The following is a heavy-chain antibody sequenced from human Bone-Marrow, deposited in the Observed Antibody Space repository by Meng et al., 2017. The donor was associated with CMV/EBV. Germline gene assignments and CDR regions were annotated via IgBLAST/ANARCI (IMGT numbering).Heavy chain of an antibody. CDR2: ISAYNGDT. V-gene: IGHV1-18*01. CDR1: GYIFTKYG. D-gene: IGHD6-19*01. J-gene: IGHJ4*02. CDR3: ARDAGTIAVSGIGDY. Sequence: ASVKVSCKASGYIFTKYGVNWMRQAPGQGPEWMGWISAYNGDTMYAPKVQGRVTMTTDTYTSTAYMELRGLRSEDTAVYYCARDAGTIAVSGIGDYWGQGTLVTVSS.